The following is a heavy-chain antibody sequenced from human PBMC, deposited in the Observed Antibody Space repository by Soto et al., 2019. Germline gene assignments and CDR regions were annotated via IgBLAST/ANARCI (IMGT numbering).Heavy chain of an antibody. CDR1: GFTFSSFS. J-gene: IGHJ4*02. Sequence: GGSLRLSCAASGFTFSSFSMHWVRQGPGKGLVWVAHINSGRTTTSYADFVKGRFTISRDNSKNTLYLQMNSLRAADTAVYYCASVFFVFWRGGIFDYWGQGTLVTVSS. V-gene: IGHV3-74*01. D-gene: IGHD3-3*01. CDR3: ASVFFVFWRGGIFDY. CDR2: INSGRTTT.